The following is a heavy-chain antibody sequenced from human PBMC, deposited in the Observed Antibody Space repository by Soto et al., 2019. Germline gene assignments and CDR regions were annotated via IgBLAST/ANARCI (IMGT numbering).Heavy chain of an antibody. Sequence: GGSLRLSCAASGFTFSSSAMSWVRRAPGNGLEWVSAINPTGDHTSYADSVKGRFTISRDNSKNTLYLQMSSPRAEDTAVYYCAKQIGHCNDGTCYFDFWGQGTLVTVSS. CDR1: GFTFSSSA. J-gene: IGHJ4*03. CDR2: INPTGDHT. CDR3: AKQIGHCNDGTCYFDF. V-gene: IGHV3-23*01. D-gene: IGHD1-1*01.